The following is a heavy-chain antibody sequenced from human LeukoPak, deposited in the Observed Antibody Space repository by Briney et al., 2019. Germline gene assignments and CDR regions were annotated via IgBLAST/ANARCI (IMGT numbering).Heavy chain of an antibody. J-gene: IGHJ4*02. D-gene: IGHD1-26*01. Sequence: SETLSLTCAVYGGSFSGYYWSWIRQPPGKGLEWIGEINRSGSTNYSPSLKSRVTISLDTSKNQFSLKLSSVTAADTAVYYCARGVNSGYFDYCGQGTLVTVSS. CDR1: GGSFSGYY. CDR3: ARGVNSGYFDY. V-gene: IGHV4-34*01. CDR2: INRSGST.